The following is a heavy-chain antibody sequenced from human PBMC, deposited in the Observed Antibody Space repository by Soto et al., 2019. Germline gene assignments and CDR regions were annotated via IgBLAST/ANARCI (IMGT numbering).Heavy chain of an antibody. V-gene: IGHV1-2*04. CDR2: INPNGGVT. CDR1: GDSFNDYY. D-gene: IGHD1-26*01. Sequence: QVQLVQSGAEVRKPGASVTVSCRSSGDSFNDYYIHWVRQAPGQGFEWMGWINPNGGVTKYAQKFQGWVSMTRDTSIMTVYMQLSRLRSDDTSVYYCARESGGATATLDYYYFYMDVWGRGTTVTVSS. J-gene: IGHJ6*03. CDR3: ARESGGATATLDYYYFYMDV.